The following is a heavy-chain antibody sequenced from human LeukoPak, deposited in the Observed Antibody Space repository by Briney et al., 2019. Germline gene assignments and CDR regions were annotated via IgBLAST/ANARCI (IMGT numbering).Heavy chain of an antibody. CDR1: GFTLRGYG. CDR3: AKGLPYTGYDYWFDP. V-gene: IGHV3-30*02. CDR2: IRYDGSDN. D-gene: IGHD5-12*01. Sequence: PGGSLRLSCAASGFTLRGYGMHWVRQAPGQGLEWVAFIRYDGSDNSYADSVKGRFTISRDNSKNTLYMQMNSLRAADTAVYHCAKGLPYTGYDYWFDPWGQGTLVTVSS. J-gene: IGHJ5*02.